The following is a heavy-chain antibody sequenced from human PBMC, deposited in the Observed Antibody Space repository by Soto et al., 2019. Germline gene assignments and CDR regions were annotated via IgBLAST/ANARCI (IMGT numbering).Heavy chain of an antibody. V-gene: IGHV3-21*01. CDR3: SGFDYGDYFFDY. Sequence: EVQLVESGGGLVKPGGSLRLSCAASGFSFSDYTMNWVRQAPGKGLEWVSAISSSSSDYTFYADSVRGRFTISRDNAKKSLYLQMNSLRAEDTAVYYCSGFDYGDYFFDYWGQGTLVTVSS. D-gene: IGHD4-17*01. CDR1: GFSFSDYT. CDR2: ISSSSSDYT. J-gene: IGHJ4*02.